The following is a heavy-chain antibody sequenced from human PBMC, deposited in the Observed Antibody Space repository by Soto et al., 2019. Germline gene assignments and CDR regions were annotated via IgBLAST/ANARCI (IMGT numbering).Heavy chain of an antibody. Sequence: DVQLVESGGGFIQPGESLRLSCAASGFTFSDHSMNWVRRAPGKGLEWVSYISSTSSARYYADSVRGRFTISRDNAKYSLYLQMNSLTDEDTAVYYCARDSDIYYGMDVWGQGTTVTVSS. CDR1: GFTFSDHS. J-gene: IGHJ6*02. V-gene: IGHV3-48*02. CDR2: ISSTSSAR. CDR3: ARDSDIYYGMDV. D-gene: IGHD3-9*01.